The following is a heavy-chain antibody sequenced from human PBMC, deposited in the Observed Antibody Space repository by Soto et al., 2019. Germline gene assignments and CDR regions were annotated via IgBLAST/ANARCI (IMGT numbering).Heavy chain of an antibody. V-gene: IGHV4-34*01. CDR3: ARGPSVVPAQTYYYYMDV. Sequence: SETLSLTCAVYGRSLSGYYWSWIRQPPGKGLEWIGEINHSGSTNYNPSLKSRVTISVDTSKNQFSLKLSSVTAADTAVYYCARGPSVVPAQTYYYYMDVWGIGTTVTVSS. D-gene: IGHD2-2*01. CDR2: INHSGST. CDR1: GRSLSGYY. J-gene: IGHJ6*03.